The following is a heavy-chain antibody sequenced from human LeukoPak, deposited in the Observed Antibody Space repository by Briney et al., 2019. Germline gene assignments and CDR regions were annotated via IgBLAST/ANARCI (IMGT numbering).Heavy chain of an antibody. CDR3: ARQGDCSSTSCSKSSFDY. CDR2: IYYSGST. Sequence: PSETLCLSCAVSGGAISSSSYYWGWIRPPPGKGLEWVGSIYYSGSTYYNPSLKRRVTISVDKSKNQFSLKLSSVTAADTAVYYCARQGDCSSTSCSKSSFDYWGQGTLVTVSS. V-gene: IGHV4-39*01. J-gene: IGHJ4*02. D-gene: IGHD2-2*01. CDR1: GGAISSSSYY.